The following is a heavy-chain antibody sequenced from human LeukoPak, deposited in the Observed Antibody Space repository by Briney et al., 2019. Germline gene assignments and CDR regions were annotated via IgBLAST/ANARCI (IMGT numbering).Heavy chain of an antibody. CDR1: GGSISSSNW. Sequence: SETLSLTCAVSGGSISSSNWWSWVHQPPGKGLEWIGEIYHSGSTNYNPSLKSRVTISVDKSKNQFSLKLSSVTAADTAVYYCARDCGGDCFAFDIWGQGTMVTVSS. J-gene: IGHJ3*02. V-gene: IGHV4-4*02. CDR2: IYHSGST. D-gene: IGHD2-21*02. CDR3: ARDCGGDCFAFDI.